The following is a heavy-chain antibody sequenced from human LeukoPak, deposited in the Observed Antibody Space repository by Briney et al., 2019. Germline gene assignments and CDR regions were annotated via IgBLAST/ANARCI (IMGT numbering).Heavy chain of an antibody. D-gene: IGHD6-13*01. J-gene: IGHJ4*02. Sequence: GESLQISCKGYGYSFTSYWIGWVRQMPGKGLEWMGSIYPGDSDTRYSPSFQGQVTISADKSISTAYLQWSSLKASDTAMFYCARRLAAAGTGDFDYWGQGTLVTVSS. CDR2: IYPGDSDT. V-gene: IGHV5-51*01. CDR3: ARRLAAAGTGDFDY. CDR1: GYSFTSYW.